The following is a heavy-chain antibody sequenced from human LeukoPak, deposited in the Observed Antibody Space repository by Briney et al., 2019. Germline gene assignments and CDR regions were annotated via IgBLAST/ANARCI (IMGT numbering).Heavy chain of an antibody. CDR1: GFPFSSHR. CDR2: ICSSSSYI. Sequence: PGGALRLPWAASGFPFSSHRMNWVRPAPGEGVGWVSSICSSSSYIYYADSVKGRFTISRDNAKNSLYLQMNCLRAEDTAVYYCARGGSSYWGQSKYYFDYWGQGTLVTVSS. CDR3: ARGGSSYWGQSKYYFDY. D-gene: IGHD7-27*01. V-gene: IGHV3-21*01. J-gene: IGHJ4*02.